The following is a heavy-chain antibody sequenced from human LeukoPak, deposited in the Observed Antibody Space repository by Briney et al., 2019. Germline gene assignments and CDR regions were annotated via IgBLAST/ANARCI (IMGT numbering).Heavy chain of an antibody. V-gene: IGHV3-7*01. D-gene: IGHD3-10*01. J-gene: IGHJ4*02. CDR2: IKEDGSEK. CDR3: AKDQKASRGFGEFEGNYFDY. CDR1: GFTFSNYW. Sequence: GGSPRLSCAASGFTFSNYWMSWVRQAPGKGLEWVANIKEDGSEKNYVDSVKGRFTISRDNAKNSLYLQMNSLRAEDTAVYYCAKDQKASRGFGEFEGNYFDYWGQGTLVTVSS.